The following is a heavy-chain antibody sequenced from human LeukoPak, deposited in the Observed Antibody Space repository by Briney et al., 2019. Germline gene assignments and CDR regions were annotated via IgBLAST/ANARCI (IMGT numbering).Heavy chain of an antibody. D-gene: IGHD2-15*01. J-gene: IGHJ4*02. V-gene: IGHV3-74*01. CDR3: ARLYCSGGSCYPYY. CDR1: GFPFSVYW. CDR2: ISNDGSDT. Sequence: GSLRLSCAASGFPFSVYWMHWVRQVPGKGLVWVSRISNDGSDTSYADSVKGRFTISRDNAKNTLYMQMDSLRAEDTAVYYCARLYCSGGSCYPYYWGQGTLVTVSS.